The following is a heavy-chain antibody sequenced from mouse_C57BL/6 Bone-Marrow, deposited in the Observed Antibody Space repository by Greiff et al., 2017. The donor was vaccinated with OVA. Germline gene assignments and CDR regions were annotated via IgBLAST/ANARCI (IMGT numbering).Heavy chain of an antibody. CDR1: GYTFTDYE. CDR3: TRGYSNDYAMDY. V-gene: IGHV1-15*01. Sequence: QVQLQQSGAELVRPGASVTLSCKASGYTFTDYEMHWVKQTPVHGLEWIGAIDPETGGTAYNQKFKGKAILTADKSSSTAYMELRSLTSEDSAVYYFTRGYSNDYAMDYWGQGTSVTVSS. CDR2: IDPETGGT. D-gene: IGHD2-5*01. J-gene: IGHJ4*01.